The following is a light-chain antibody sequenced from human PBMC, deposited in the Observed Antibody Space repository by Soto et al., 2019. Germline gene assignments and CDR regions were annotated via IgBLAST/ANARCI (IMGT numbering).Light chain of an antibody. V-gene: IGLV2-23*02. CDR2: EVS. Sequence: QSALTQPASASESPGQSITISCTGTSSDVGIYSLVSWYQQHPGKAPKLMIFEVSKRPSGVSNRFSGSKSGSTASLTISGLQAEDEADYYCCSYAGSSTWVFGGGTKLTVL. CDR1: SSDVGIYSL. J-gene: IGLJ3*02. CDR3: CSYAGSSTWV.